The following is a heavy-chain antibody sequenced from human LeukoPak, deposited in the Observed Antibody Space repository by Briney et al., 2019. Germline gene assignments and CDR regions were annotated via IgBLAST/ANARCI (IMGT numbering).Heavy chain of an antibody. D-gene: IGHD4-17*01. J-gene: IGHJ4*02. V-gene: IGHV3-23*01. Sequence: GGSLRLSCAASGFTFSSYAMSWVRQAPGKGLEWVTAISGSGGSTYYADSVKGRFTISRDNSKNTLYLQMNSLRAEDTAVYYCAKGLNGDYYNFDYWGQGTLVTVSS. CDR1: GFTFSSYA. CDR3: AKGLNGDYYNFDY. CDR2: ISGSGGST.